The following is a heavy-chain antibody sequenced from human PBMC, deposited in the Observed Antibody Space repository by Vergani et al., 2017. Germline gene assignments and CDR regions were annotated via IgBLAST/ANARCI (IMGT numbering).Heavy chain of an antibody. J-gene: IGHJ4*02. CDR1: GFTFSNYG. V-gene: IGHV3-30*02. Sequence: QVQLVESGGGVVQPGGYLRLSCAASGFTFSNYGMHWVRQAPGKGLEWVAFIRYDGSNKYYADSVKGRFTISRDNSKNTLYLQMNSLRTEDTAVYYCRGDDIVVVPAAKEDYWGQGTLVTVSS. D-gene: IGHD2-2*01. CDR2: IRYDGSNK. CDR3: RGDDIVVVPAAKEDY.